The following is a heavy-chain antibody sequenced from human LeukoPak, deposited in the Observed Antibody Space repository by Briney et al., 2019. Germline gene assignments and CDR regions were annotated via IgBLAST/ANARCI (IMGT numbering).Heavy chain of an antibody. J-gene: IGHJ3*02. D-gene: IGHD3-10*01. CDR3: ARRGINNAFDI. CDR1: GFTFSSYD. V-gene: IGHV3-13*04. Sequence: PGRSLRLSCAASGFTFSSYDMHWVRQATGKGLEWVSAIGTAGDTYYPGSVKGRFTISRENAKNSLYLQMNSLRAGDTAVYYCARRGINNAFDIWGQGTMVTVSS. CDR2: IGTAGDT.